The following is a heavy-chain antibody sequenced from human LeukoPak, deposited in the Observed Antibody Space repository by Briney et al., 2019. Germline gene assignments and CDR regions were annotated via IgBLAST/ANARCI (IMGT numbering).Heavy chain of an antibody. D-gene: IGHD3-10*01. CDR1: GFTFSSHW. CDR2: TNSDGSTT. J-gene: IGHJ4*02. V-gene: IGHV3-74*01. Sequence: GGSLRLSCEASGFTFSSHWMHWVRQAPGKGLVWVSRTNSDGSTTYYADSVKGRFTISRDNSKNTLYLQMNSLRAEDSAVYYCARGPLGTLLWFGEAFDYWGQGTLVTVSS. CDR3: ARGPLGTLLWFGEAFDY.